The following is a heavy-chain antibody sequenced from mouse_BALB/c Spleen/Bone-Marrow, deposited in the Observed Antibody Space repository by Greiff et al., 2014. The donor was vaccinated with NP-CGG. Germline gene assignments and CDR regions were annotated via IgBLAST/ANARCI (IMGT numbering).Heavy chain of an antibody. J-gene: IGHJ3*01. CDR1: GFTFTDYY. CDR3: ARDYGNYVRFAY. Sequence: VQLKESGGGLVQPGGSLRLSCATSGFTFTDYYMSWVRQPPGKALEWLGFIRNKANGYTTEYSAFVKGRFTISRDNSQSILYLQMNTLRAEDSATYYCARDYGNYVRFAYWGQGTLVTVSA. V-gene: IGHV7-3*02. D-gene: IGHD2-1*01. CDR2: IRNKANGYTT.